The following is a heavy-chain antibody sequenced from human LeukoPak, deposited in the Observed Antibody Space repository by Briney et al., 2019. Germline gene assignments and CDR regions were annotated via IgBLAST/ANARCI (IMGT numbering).Heavy chain of an antibody. Sequence: ASVKVSRKASGYTFTSYYMHWVRQAPGQGLEWMGIINPSGGSTSYAQKFQGRVTMTRDTSTSTVYVELSSLRSEDTAVYYCARVAYEYYFDYWGQGTLVTVSS. D-gene: IGHD3-16*01. J-gene: IGHJ4*02. CDR3: ARVAYEYYFDY. V-gene: IGHV1-46*01. CDR2: INPSGGST. CDR1: GYTFTSYY.